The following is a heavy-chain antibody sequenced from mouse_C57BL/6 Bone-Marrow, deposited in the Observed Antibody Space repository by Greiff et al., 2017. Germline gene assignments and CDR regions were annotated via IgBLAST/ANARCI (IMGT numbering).Heavy chain of an antibody. CDR2: IWTGGGT. CDR3: ARNPYYGSVYFDY. J-gene: IGHJ2*01. V-gene: IGHV2-9-1*01. D-gene: IGHD1-1*01. Sequence: VQVVESGPGLVAPSQSLSITCTVSGFSLTSYAISWVRQPPGKGLEWLGVIWTGGGTNYNSALKSRLSISKDNSKSQVFLKRNSLQTDDTARYYGARNPYYGSVYFDYWGQGTTLTVSS. CDR1: GFSLTSYA.